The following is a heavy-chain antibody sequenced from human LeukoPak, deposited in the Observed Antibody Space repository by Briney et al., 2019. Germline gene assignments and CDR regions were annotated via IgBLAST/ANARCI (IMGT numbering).Heavy chain of an antibody. Sequence: SVKVSCKASGGTFSSYAISWVRQAPGQGLEWMGGIIPIFGTANYAQKFQGRVTITADESTSTAYMELSSLRSEDTAVYYCARESGYCSGGSCYLDDYWAREPWSPSPQ. J-gene: IGHJ4*02. V-gene: IGHV1-69*01. CDR2: IIPIFGTA. CDR3: ARESGYCSGGSCYLDDY. D-gene: IGHD2-15*01. CDR1: GGTFSSYA.